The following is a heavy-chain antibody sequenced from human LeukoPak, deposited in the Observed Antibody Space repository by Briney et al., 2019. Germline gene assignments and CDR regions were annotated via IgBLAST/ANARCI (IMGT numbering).Heavy chain of an antibody. J-gene: IGHJ4*02. D-gene: IGHD4-17*01. Sequence: PGGSLRLSCAASGFTFSSYAMNWVRQAPGKGLEWVSVISGSGGSTYYADSVKGRFTISRDNSKNTLYLQMNSLRAEDTAVYYCAKEVLMSANYGDWLWYFDYWGQGTLVTVSS. CDR3: AKEVLMSANYGDWLWYFDY. V-gene: IGHV3-23*01. CDR1: GFTFSSYA. CDR2: ISGSGGST.